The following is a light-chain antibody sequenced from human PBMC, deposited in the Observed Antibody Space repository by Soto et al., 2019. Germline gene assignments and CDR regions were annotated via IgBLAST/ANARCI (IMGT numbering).Light chain of an antibody. V-gene: IGLV2-8*01. J-gene: IGLJ2*01. CDR2: EVS. CDR3: SSYGGGTIIF. Sequence: QSVLTQPPSASGSPGQSVTISCTGTSRDVGAYDSVSWYQQHPGKAPKLMVYEVSKRPSGVPDRFSGSKSGNTASLTVSGLQADDEADYYCSSYGGGTIIFFGGGTKVTVL. CDR1: SRDVGAYDS.